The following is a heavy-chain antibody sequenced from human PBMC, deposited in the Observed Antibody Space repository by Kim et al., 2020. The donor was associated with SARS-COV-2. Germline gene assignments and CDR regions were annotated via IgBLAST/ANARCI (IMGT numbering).Heavy chain of an antibody. CDR3: ARANMYGGNSGGWFDP. CDR1: GGSISSYY. V-gene: IGHV4-59*01. Sequence: SETLSLTCTVSGGSISSYYWSWIRQPPGKGLEWIGYIYYSGSTNYNPSLKSRVTISVDTSKNQFSLKLSSVTAADTAVYYCARANMYGGNSGGWFDPWGQGTLVTVSS. J-gene: IGHJ5*02. CDR2: IYYSGST. D-gene: IGHD2-21*02.